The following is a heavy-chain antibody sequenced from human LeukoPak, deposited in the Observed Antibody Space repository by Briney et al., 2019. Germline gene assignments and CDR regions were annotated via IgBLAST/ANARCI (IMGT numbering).Heavy chain of an antibody. D-gene: IGHD3-10*01. CDR2: IYYSGST. J-gene: IGHJ5*02. Sequence: SETLSLTCTVSGGSISSSSYYWGWIRQPPGKGLEWIGSIYYSGSTYYNPSLKSRVTISVDTSKNQFSLKLSSVTAADTAVYYCARHASWFGKGNWFDPWGQGTLVTVSS. CDR3: ARHASWFGKGNWFDP. CDR1: GGSISSSSYY. V-gene: IGHV4-39*01.